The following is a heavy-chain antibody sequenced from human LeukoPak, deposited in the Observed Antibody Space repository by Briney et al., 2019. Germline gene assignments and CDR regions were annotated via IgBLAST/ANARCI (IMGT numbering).Heavy chain of an antibody. CDR2: INHSGST. Sequence: SETLSLTCAVYGGSFSGYYWSWIRQPPGKGLEWIGEINHSGSTNYNPSLKSRVTISVDTSKNQFSLKLSSVTAADTAVYYCAADRGYYDSSGYYLHAFDIWGQGTMVTVSS. CDR3: AADRGYYDSSGYYLHAFDI. V-gene: IGHV4-34*01. CDR1: GGSFSGYY. D-gene: IGHD3-22*01. J-gene: IGHJ3*02.